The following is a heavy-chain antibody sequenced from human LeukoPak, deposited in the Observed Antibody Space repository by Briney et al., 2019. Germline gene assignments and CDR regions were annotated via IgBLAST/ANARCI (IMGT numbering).Heavy chain of an antibody. V-gene: IGHV3-30*18. CDR1: GFTFSSYG. CDR3: AKTGYSSTFDI. J-gene: IGHJ3*02. D-gene: IGHD6-19*01. CDR2: ISYDGSNK. Sequence: GRSLRLSCAASGFTFSSYGMHWVRQAPGKGLEWVAVISYDGSNKYYADSVKGRFTISRDNSKNTLYLQMNSLRAEDTAVYYCAKTGYSSTFDIWGQGTMVTVSS.